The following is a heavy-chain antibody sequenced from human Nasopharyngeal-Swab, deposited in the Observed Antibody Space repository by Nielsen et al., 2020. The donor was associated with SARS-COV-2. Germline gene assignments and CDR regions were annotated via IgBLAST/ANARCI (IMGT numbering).Heavy chain of an antibody. Sequence: GESLKISCPASGFTVSRNHMNWVRQAPGKGLEWVSVLYGNGTTSYADSVKGRFTISRDSSKNTLYLQMEGLRAGDTAVYFRTKDVKGDGYSLCDVWGQGTMVTVSS. V-gene: IGHV3-53*01. J-gene: IGHJ3*01. CDR3: TKDVKGDGYSLCDV. D-gene: IGHD5-24*01. CDR1: GFTVSRNH. CDR2: LYGNGTT.